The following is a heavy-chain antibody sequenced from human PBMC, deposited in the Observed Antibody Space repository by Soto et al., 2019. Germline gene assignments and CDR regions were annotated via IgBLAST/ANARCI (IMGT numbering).Heavy chain of an antibody. D-gene: IGHD3-10*01. J-gene: IGHJ3*02. V-gene: IGHV3-23*01. Sequence: EVQLLESGGGLIQPGGSLRLSCAASGFTFSTYAMTWVRQAPGKGLEWVSAISGSGDATYYADSVKGRFTISRDNSKNTLYLLMNSLRAEDTALYYCASYYYGSGSHDDAFDIWGQGTMVTVSS. CDR1: GFTFSTYA. CDR3: ASYYYGSGSHDDAFDI. CDR2: ISGSGDAT.